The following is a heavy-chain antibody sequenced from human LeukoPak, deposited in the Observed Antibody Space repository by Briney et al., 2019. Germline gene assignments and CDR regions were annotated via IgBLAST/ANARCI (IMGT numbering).Heavy chain of an antibody. CDR1: GFTSSGNS. CDR2: ISYDGRNK. Sequence: PGGSLRLSCAASGFTSSGNSMNWFRQAPGKGLEWVAVISYDGRNKYYADSVKGRFTISRDNSQNTLSLQMNSLRAEDTAVYYCVKDGDDSGWNYFDYWGHGTLVTVSS. V-gene: IGHV3-30*18. CDR3: VKDGDDSGWNYFDY. J-gene: IGHJ4*01. D-gene: IGHD6-19*01.